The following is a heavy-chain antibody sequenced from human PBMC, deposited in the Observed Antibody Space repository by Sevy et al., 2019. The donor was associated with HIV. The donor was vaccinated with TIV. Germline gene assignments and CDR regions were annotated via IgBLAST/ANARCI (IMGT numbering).Heavy chain of an antibody. CDR1: GFTFSNFV. Sequence: GGSLRLSCAASGFTFSNFVMNWVRQAPGKGLEWVSYISPSGSPIYYADSVKDRFTISRDNVKNQLYLQMNSLRADDTGLYYCAPDWVASTLTMDVWGQGTTVTVSS. J-gene: IGHJ6*02. CDR3: APDWVASTLTMDV. V-gene: IGHV3-48*03. D-gene: IGHD2-15*01. CDR2: ISPSGSPI.